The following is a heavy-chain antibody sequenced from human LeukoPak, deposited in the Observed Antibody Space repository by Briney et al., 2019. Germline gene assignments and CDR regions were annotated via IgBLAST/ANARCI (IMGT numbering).Heavy chain of an antibody. Sequence: QPGGSLRLSCAASGFTFSSYSMNWVRQAPGKGLEWVAVISYDGSNKYYADSVKGRFTISRDNSKNTLYLQMNSLRAEDTAVYYCAGDVAWFPSMIVVVISYYFDYWGQGTLVTVSS. CDR3: AGDVAWFPSMIVVVISYYFDY. CDR2: ISYDGSNK. CDR1: GFTFSSYS. J-gene: IGHJ4*02. V-gene: IGHV3-30*03. D-gene: IGHD3-22*01.